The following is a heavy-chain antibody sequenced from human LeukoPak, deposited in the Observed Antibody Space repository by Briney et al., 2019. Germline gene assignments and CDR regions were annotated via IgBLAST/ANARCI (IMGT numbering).Heavy chain of an antibody. Sequence: GGSLRLSCAAPGFTFSSYGMHWVRQAPGKGLEWVAVISYDGSNKYYADSVKGRFTISRDNSKNTLYLQMNSLRAEDTAVYYCAKDKAARTLYFDYWGQGTLVTVSS. V-gene: IGHV3-30*18. D-gene: IGHD2-15*01. CDR2: ISYDGSNK. CDR1: GFTFSSYG. CDR3: AKDKAARTLYFDY. J-gene: IGHJ4*02.